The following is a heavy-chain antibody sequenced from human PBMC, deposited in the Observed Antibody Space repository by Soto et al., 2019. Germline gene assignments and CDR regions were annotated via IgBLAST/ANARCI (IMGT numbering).Heavy chain of an antibody. CDR3: ARSDIVVVPAAHDY. CDR2: ISSSSSYI. Sequence: PGGSLRLSCAASGFTFSSYSMNWVRQAPGKGLGWVSSISSSSSYIYYADSVKGRFTISRDNAKNSLYLQMNSLRAEDTAVYYCARSDIVVVPAAHDYWGQGTLVTVSS. D-gene: IGHD2-2*01. J-gene: IGHJ4*02. CDR1: GFTFSSYS. V-gene: IGHV3-21*01.